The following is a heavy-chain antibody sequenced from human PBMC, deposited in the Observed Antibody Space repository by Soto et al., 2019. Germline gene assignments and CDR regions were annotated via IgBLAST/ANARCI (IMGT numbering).Heavy chain of an antibody. V-gene: IGHV3-33*01. D-gene: IGHD3-10*01. Sequence: QVQLVESGGGVVQPGRSLRLSCAASGFTFSSYGMHWVRQAPGKGLEWVAVIWYDGSNKYYADSVKGRFTISRDNSKNTLYLQMNSLRDEDTAVYYCARTEAARGVIVYWGQGTLVTVSS. CDR1: GFTFSSYG. CDR3: ARTEAARGVIVY. J-gene: IGHJ4*02. CDR2: IWYDGSNK.